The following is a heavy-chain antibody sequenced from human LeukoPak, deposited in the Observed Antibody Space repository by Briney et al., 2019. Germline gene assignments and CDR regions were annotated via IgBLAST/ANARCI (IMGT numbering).Heavy chain of an antibody. CDR1: GFAFSSYA. V-gene: IGHV3-30*01. D-gene: IGHD3-22*01. CDR3: ARADKTYYYDSSGYYWYY. Sequence: PGGSLRLSCAASGFAFSSYAMHWVRQAPGKGLEWGAVISYDGSNKYYADSVKGRFSISRDNSKNTLYLQMNSLRAEDTAVYYCARADKTYYYDSSGYYWYYWGQGTLVTVSS. CDR2: ISYDGSNK. J-gene: IGHJ4*02.